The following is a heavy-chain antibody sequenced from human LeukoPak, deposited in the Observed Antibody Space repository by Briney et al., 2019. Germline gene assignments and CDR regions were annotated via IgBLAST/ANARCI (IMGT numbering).Heavy chain of an antibody. V-gene: IGHV4-34*01. Sequence: SETLSLTCAVYGGSFSGYYWSWIRQPPGKGLEWIGEINHSGSTNYNPSLKSRVTISVDTSKNQFSLKLSSVTAADTAVHYCARGRGFGGYGTWGCYYYYMDVWGKGTTVTVSS. J-gene: IGHJ6*03. CDR3: ARGRGFGGYGTWGCYYYYMDV. CDR1: GGSFSGYY. CDR2: INHSGST. D-gene: IGHD5-12*01.